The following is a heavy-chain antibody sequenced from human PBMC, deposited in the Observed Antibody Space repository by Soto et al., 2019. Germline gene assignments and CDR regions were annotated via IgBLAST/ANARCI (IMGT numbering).Heavy chain of an antibody. J-gene: IGHJ4*02. V-gene: IGHV3-30-3*01. CDR3: ARDVMTSVADDY. CDR2: ISYDGSTK. Sequence: QVQLMESGGGLVQSGRSLRLSCAASGFTFSSFVMTWVRQAPGKGLEWVAMISYDGSTKNDEASMKGRFTISRDNSKNTLYRQMNSLRDEDTAKYFCARDVMTSVADDYWGQGTMVTVSS. CDR1: GFTFSSFV. D-gene: IGHD4-17*01.